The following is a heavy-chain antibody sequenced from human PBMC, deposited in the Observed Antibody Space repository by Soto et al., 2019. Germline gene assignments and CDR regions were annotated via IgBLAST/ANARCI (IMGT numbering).Heavy chain of an antibody. V-gene: IGHV1-3*01. CDR3: ARGWDGSGWYDY. Sequence: GASVKVSFKASGYTFTSYAMHWLRQAPGQRLEWMGWINAGNGNTKYSQKFQGRVTITRDTSASTAYMELSSLRSEDTAVYYCARGWDGSGWYDYWGQGTLVTVSS. CDR1: GYTFTSYA. CDR2: INAGNGNT. D-gene: IGHD6-19*01. J-gene: IGHJ4*02.